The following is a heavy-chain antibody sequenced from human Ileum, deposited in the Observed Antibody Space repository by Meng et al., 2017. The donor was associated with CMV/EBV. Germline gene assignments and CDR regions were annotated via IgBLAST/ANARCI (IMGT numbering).Heavy chain of an antibody. D-gene: IGHD5-24*01. V-gene: IGHV3-30*02. CDR3: ARDFRWHIDY. CDR2: IHYDGTLQ. J-gene: IGHJ4*02. Sequence: GGSLRLSCAVSGFTFKNYGMHWVRQAPGKGLEWVTYIHYDGTLQDYADSVKGRFTISRDNSKNTLYLQMNSLRREDTAVYYCARDFRWHIDYWDQGTLVTVSS. CDR1: GFTFKNYG.